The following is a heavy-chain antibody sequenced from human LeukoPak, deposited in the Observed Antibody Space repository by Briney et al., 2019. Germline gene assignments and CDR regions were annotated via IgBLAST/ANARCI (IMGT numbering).Heavy chain of an antibody. J-gene: IGHJ4*02. CDR2: IYHSGSA. Sequence: SETLSLTCAVSGGSISSGGYSRSWIRQPPGKSLEWIGYIYHSGSAYYNPSLKSRVTISVDRSKNQFSLKLSSVTAADTAVYYCARARRYGSGSYYPFDYWGQGTLVTVSS. D-gene: IGHD3-10*01. CDR1: GGSISSGGYS. CDR3: ARARRYGSGSYYPFDY. V-gene: IGHV4-30-2*01.